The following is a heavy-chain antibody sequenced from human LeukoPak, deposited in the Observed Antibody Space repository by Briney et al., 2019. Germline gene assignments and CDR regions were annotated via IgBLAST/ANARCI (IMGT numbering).Heavy chain of an antibody. CDR2: ISGSGDRT. V-gene: IGHV3-23*01. Sequence: PGGSLRLSCAASGFTFSNYAMSWVRQAPGKGLEWVSVISGSGDRTYYADAVKGRFTISRDNSKNTLYLQMNSLRAEDTAVYYCAASGSYYLNWFDPWGQGTLVTVFS. J-gene: IGHJ5*02. CDR1: GFTFSNYA. D-gene: IGHD3-10*01. CDR3: AASGSYYLNWFDP.